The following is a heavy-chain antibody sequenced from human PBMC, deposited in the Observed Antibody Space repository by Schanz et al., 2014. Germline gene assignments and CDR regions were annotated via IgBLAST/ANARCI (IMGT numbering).Heavy chain of an antibody. V-gene: IGHV3-23*01. CDR3: AKDQGSYGSGSYSYFDY. J-gene: IGHJ4*02. D-gene: IGHD3-10*01. Sequence: EVQLLESGGGFVQPGGSLRFSCVASGVTFSSYAMSWVRQASGKGLEWVSAISGSGASTYYADSVKGRFTISRDNSKNTLYLEMNSLRAEDTAVYYCAKDQGSYGSGSYSYFDYWGQGTLATVSS. CDR2: ISGSGAST. CDR1: GVTFSSYA.